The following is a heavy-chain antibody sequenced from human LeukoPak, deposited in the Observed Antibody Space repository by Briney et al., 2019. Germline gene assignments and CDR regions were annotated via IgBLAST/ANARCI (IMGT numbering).Heavy chain of an antibody. V-gene: IGHV3-11*01. CDR3: ASHRGDGSGRPLFSSGLFDY. CDR1: GFTFSDYY. CDR2: ISSSGSTI. J-gene: IGHJ4*02. D-gene: IGHD3-10*01. Sequence: GGSLRLSCAASGFTFSDYYMSWIRQAPGKGLEWVSYISSSGSTIYYADSVKGRFTISRDNAKNSLYLQMNSLRAEDTAVYYCASHRGDGSGRPLFSSGLFDYWGQGALVTVSS.